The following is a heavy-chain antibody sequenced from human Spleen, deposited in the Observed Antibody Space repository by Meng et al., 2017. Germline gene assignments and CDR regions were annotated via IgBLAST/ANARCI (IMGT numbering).Heavy chain of an antibody. CDR3: ARHPSSYVDY. CDR1: GGSFSGYY. CDR2: FYYSGST. D-gene: IGHD5-18*01. J-gene: IGHJ4*02. V-gene: IGHV4-34*02. Sequence: QVQLQQWGAGLLKPSETLSLTCAVFGGSFSGYYWSWIRQPPGKGLEWIGSFYYSGSTYYNPSLKSRVTISVDTSKNQFSLKLSSVTAADTAVYYCARHPSSYVDYWGQGTLVTVSS.